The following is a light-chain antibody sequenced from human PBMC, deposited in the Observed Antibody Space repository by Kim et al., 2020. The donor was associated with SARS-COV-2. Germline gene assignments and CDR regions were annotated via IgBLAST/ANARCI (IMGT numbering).Light chain of an antibody. CDR1: QSVSSN. CDR2: AAS. Sequence: EIVMTQSPATLSVSPGERATLSCRASQSVSSNLAWYQQKPGQAPRLLIFAASTRATGIPARFSGSGSGTDFTLTISSLQSEDFALYYCRQYYNWPPATFGQGTKVDIK. V-gene: IGKV3-15*01. J-gene: IGKJ1*01. CDR3: RQYYNWPPAT.